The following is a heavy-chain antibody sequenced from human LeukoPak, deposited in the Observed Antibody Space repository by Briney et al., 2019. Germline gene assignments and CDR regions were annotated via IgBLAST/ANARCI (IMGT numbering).Heavy chain of an antibody. CDR3: TRVTTMLTFDQ. V-gene: IGHV3-74*03. CDR2: INIDGDST. J-gene: IGHJ4*02. CDR1: GFRFSDYW. Sequence: PGGSLRLSCTASGFRFSDYWMAWVRQPPGKGLVWVSRINIDGDSTTYADSVKGRFTVSRDTAKNTVYLQMNSLRAEDTAIYYCTRVTTMLTFDQWGQGSLVTVSS. D-gene: IGHD3-9*01.